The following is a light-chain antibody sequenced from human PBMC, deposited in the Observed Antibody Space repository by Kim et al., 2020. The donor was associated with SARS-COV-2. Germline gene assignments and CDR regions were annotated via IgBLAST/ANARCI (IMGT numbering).Light chain of an antibody. J-gene: IGKJ5*01. V-gene: IGKV3-20*01. CDR1: QSVTNRY. Sequence: EIVLTQSPGTLSLSPGERATLSCRASQSVTNRYLAWYQQKSGQAPRLLIYGASSRATGIPDRFSGSGSGTDFTLTISRLEPEDSTVYYCHQYGRSPITFGQGTRLEIK. CDR2: GAS. CDR3: HQYGRSPIT.